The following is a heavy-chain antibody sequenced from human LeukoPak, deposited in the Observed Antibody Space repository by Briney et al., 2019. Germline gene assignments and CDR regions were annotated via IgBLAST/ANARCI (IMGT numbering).Heavy chain of an antibody. D-gene: IGHD6-19*01. CDR2: IYYSGST. CDR1: GVSISSYY. J-gene: IGHJ4*02. Sequence: SETLSLTCTVSGVSISSYYWSWIRQPPGKGLEWIGYIYYSGSTYYNPSLKSRVTISVDTSKNQFSLKLSSVTAADTAVYYCARGSGWVYYFDYWGQGTLVTVSS. V-gene: IGHV4-59*04. CDR3: ARGSGWVYYFDY.